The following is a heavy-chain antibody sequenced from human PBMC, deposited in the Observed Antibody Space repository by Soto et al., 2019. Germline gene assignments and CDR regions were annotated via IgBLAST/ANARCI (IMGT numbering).Heavy chain of an antibody. CDR1: GGSINSGDYY. J-gene: IGHJ3*02. CDR2: IYYSGNT. V-gene: IGHV4-30-4*01. CDR3: ATVPTYYYDRSGYANDFDM. Sequence: SETLSLTCTVSGGSINSGDYYWSWIRQPPGKGLEWIGYIYYSGNTYHNPSLKSRINISLDTSKNQFSLRLSSVTAADTAVYYCATVPTYYYDRSGYANDFDMWGQG. D-gene: IGHD3-22*01.